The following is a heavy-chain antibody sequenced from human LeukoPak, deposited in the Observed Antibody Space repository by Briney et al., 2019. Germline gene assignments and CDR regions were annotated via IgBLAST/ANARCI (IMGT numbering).Heavy chain of an antibody. CDR3: ARHGVVPAAIGFDY. CDR2: IYYSGST. D-gene: IGHD2-2*01. Sequence: SETLSLTCIVSGGSISSYYWSWIQQPPGKGLEWIGYIYYSGSTNYNPSLKSRVTISVDTSKNQFSLKLSSVTAADTAVYYCARHGVVPAAIGFDYWGQGTLVTVSS. V-gene: IGHV4-59*08. J-gene: IGHJ4*02. CDR1: GGSISSYY.